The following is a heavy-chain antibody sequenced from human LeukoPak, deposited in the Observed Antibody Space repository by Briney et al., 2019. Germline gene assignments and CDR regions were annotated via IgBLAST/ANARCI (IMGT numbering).Heavy chain of an antibody. CDR2: IWYDGSNK. J-gene: IGHJ3*02. Sequence: GGSLRLSCAASGFTFSSYGMHWVRQAPGKGLEWVAVIWYDGSNKYYADSVKGRFTISRDNSKNTLYLQMNSLRAEDTAVYYCARDRVPAARTRVAFDIWGQGTMVTVSS. D-gene: IGHD2-2*01. V-gene: IGHV3-33*01. CDR3: ARDRVPAARTRVAFDI. CDR1: GFTFSSYG.